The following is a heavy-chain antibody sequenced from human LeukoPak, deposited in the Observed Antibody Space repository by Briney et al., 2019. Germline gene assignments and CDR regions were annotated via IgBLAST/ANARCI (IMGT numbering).Heavy chain of an antibody. Sequence: PGGSLRLSCAASGFTFSNAWMSWVRQAPGKGLEWVGRIKSKTDGGTTDYAAPVKGRFTISRDDSKNTLYLQMNSLKTEDTAVYYCTTVSHIVVVTPKGDWFDPWGQGTLVTVSS. V-gene: IGHV3-15*01. CDR3: TTVSHIVVVTPKGDWFDP. J-gene: IGHJ5*02. CDR2: IKSKTDGGTT. CDR1: GFTFSNAW. D-gene: IGHD2-21*02.